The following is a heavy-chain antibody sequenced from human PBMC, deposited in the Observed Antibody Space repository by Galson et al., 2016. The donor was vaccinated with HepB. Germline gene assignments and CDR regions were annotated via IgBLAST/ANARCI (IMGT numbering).Heavy chain of an antibody. CDR3: ARARDVWFDP. Sequence: SLRLSCAASGFTFSNYPMHWVRQAPGKGLEWVAIISYDGSSKYYADSVKGRFTISRDNSKNTVFLQMNRLGPEDTAVYYCARARDVWFDPWGQGTLVTVSS. V-gene: IGHV3-30*04. J-gene: IGHJ5*02. CDR1: GFTFSNYP. CDR2: ISYDGSSK.